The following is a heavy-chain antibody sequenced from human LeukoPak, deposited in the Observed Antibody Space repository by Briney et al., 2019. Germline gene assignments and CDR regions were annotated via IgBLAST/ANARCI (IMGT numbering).Heavy chain of an antibody. CDR1: GGSFSGYY. V-gene: IGHV4-34*01. CDR2: INHSGST. Sequence: SETLSLTCAVYGGSFSGYYWSWIRQPPGKGLEWIGEINHSGSTNYNTSLKGRVTISVDTSKNQFSLKLSSVTAADTAVYYCARRSAYYYDSSGYHFDYWGQGTLVTVSS. CDR3: ARRSAYYYDSSGYHFDY. J-gene: IGHJ4*02. D-gene: IGHD3-22*01.